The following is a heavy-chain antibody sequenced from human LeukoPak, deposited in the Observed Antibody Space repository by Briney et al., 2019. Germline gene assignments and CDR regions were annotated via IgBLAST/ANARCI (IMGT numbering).Heavy chain of an antibody. Sequence: PSETLSLTCTVSGGSISSGGYYWSWIRQHPGKGLEWIGYIYYSGSTYYNPSLKSRVTISVDTSKNQFSLKLSSVTAADTAVYYCVRDRPPFSGGYYYYGMDVWGQGTTVTVSS. CDR3: VRDRPPFSGGYYYYGMDV. J-gene: IGHJ6*02. V-gene: IGHV4-31*03. CDR1: GGSISSGGYY. CDR2: IYYSGST. D-gene: IGHD2-15*01.